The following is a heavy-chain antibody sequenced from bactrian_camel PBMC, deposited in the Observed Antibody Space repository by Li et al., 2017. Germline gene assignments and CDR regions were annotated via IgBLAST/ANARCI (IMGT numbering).Heavy chain of an antibody. J-gene: IGHJ4*01. CDR2: IPSGGGST. D-gene: IGHD6*01. V-gene: IGHV3S40*01. CDR1: GFTFSTYY. Sequence: VQLVESGGALVQPGGSLRLSCAASGFTFSTYYMSWIRQAPGKGLEWVSAIPSGGGSTYYADSVRGRFTISRDVAKSTAYLQLNSLKTEDTAMYYCAGFRERARPGQGTQVTVS.